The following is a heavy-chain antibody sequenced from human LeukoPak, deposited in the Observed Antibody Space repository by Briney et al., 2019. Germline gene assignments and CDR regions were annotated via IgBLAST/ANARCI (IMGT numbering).Heavy chain of an antibody. Sequence: GGSLRLSCAASGFTFSTYAMSWVRQAPGKGLEWVSAISSTSGSTYYADSVKGRFTISRGNSNNILFLQMNSLRAEDTAIYYCTKLPSTWWLGNYSDYWGQGTLVTVSS. J-gene: IGHJ4*02. CDR3: TKLPSTWWLGNYSDY. V-gene: IGHV3-23*01. D-gene: IGHD2-8*02. CDR2: ISSTSGST. CDR1: GFTFSTYA.